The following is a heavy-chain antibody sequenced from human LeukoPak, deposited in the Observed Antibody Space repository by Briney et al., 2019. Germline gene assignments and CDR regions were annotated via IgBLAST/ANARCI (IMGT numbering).Heavy chain of an antibody. CDR2: ISAYNGNT. CDR1: GYTFTSYG. J-gene: IGHJ1*01. V-gene: IGHV1-18*01. D-gene: IGHD3-22*01. CDR3: ARAESWDYYDSSGLPAAEYFQH. Sequence: ASVKVSCKASGYTFTSYGISWVRQAPGKGLEWMEWISAYNGNTNYAQKLQGRVTMTTDTSTSTAYMELRSLRSDDTAVYYCARAESWDYYDSSGLPAAEYFQHWGQGTLVTVSS.